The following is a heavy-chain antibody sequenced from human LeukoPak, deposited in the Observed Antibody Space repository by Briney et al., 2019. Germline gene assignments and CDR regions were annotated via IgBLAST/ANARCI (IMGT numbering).Heavy chain of an antibody. CDR3: AREGFSGYYHLSDC. J-gene: IGHJ4*02. CDR2: INPNSGGT. V-gene: IGHV1-2*02. CDR1: GYTFTGYY. Sequence: GASVKVSCKASGYTFTGYYMHWVRQAPGQGLEWMGWINPNSGGTNYAQKFQGRVTMTRDTSISTAYMELSRLRSDDTAVYYCAREGFSGYYHLSDCWGQGTLVTVSS. D-gene: IGHD3-22*01.